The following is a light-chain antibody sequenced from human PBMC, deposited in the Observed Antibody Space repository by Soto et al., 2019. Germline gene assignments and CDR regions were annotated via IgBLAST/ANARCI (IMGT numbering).Light chain of an antibody. CDR2: EVS. J-gene: IGLJ2*01. V-gene: IGLV2-18*02. CDR3: SSYTSSSTYVV. CDR1: SSDVGSYNR. Sequence: QPVLTQPPSVSGSPGQSVTISCTGTSSDVGSYNRVSWYQQPPGTAPKLMIYEVSNRSSGVPDRFSGSKSGNTASLTISGLQAEDEADYYCSSYTSSSTYVVFGGGTKVTVL.